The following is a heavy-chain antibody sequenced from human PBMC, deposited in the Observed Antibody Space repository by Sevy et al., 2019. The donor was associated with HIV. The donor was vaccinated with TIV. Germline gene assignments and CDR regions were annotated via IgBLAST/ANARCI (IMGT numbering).Heavy chain of an antibody. D-gene: IGHD1-26*01. CDR1: GFTFSSYA. CDR2: IWTDGSQK. CDR3: ARGRVGATTSYYFDY. J-gene: IGHJ4*02. Sequence: GGSLRLSCAASGFTFSSYAMHWVRQAPGKGLEWVGFIWTDGSQKYYADSVRGRFTFSRDNSKNTLFLQVSSLRAEDTAVYYCARGRVGATTSYYFDYWGQGTLVTVSS. V-gene: IGHV3-33*01.